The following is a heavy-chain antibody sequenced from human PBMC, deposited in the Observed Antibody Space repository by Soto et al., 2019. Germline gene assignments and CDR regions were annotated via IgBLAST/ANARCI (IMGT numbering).Heavy chain of an antibody. V-gene: IGHV3-23*01. CDR1: GFTFSSYA. D-gene: IGHD2-15*01. CDR3: ARRYCSGGSCYGVGYYYYYMDV. J-gene: IGHJ6*03. CDR2: ISGSGGST. Sequence: EVQLLESGGGLVQPGGSLRLSCAASGFTFSSYAMSWVRQAPGKGLEWVSAISGSGGSTYYADSVKGRLTISRDNSKNTLYLQMNSLRAEDTAVYYCARRYCSGGSCYGVGYYYYYMDVWGKGTTVTVSS.